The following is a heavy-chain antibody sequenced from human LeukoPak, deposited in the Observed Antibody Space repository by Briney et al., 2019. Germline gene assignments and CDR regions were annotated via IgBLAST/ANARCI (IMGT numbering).Heavy chain of an antibody. V-gene: IGHV1-69*04. CDR2: IIPILGIA. J-gene: IGHJ6*03. CDR1: GGTFSSCA. CDR3: ARDHSNSGYYYYYMDV. Sequence: SVKVSCKASGGTFSSCAISWVRQAPGQGLEWMGRIIPILGIANYAQKFQGRVTITADKSTSTAYMELSSLRSEDTAVYYCARDHSNSGYYYYYMDVWGKGTTVTVSS. D-gene: IGHD4-11*01.